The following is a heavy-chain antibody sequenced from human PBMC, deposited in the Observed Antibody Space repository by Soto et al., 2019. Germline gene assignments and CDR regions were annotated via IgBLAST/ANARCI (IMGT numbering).Heavy chain of an antibody. D-gene: IGHD5-18*01. CDR3: ASGIQLWLRRINNGYSG. V-gene: IGHV1-69*12. CDR2: IIPMFGTA. Sequence: QVQLVQSGAEVKKPESSVKVSCKAPGGTFSTYAISWVRQAPGQGLEWMGGIIPMFGTANYAQRFQDRVTSTADDSTNTVYMELSSLRSEATAVYFCASGIQLWLRRINNGYSGGGQGTLVTVSS. J-gene: IGHJ4*02. CDR1: GGTFSTYA.